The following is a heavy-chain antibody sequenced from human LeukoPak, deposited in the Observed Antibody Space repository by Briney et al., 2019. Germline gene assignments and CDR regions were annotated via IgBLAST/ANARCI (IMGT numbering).Heavy chain of an antibody. Sequence: SETLSLTCTVSGGSISSYYWSWIRQPPGKGLEWIGYIYYSGSAIYNPSLKSRVTISADRSKNQIYLTLTSLTAADTAVYFCASAVYFGDLTVFDTWGQGTLVTVSS. D-gene: IGHD3-10*01. J-gene: IGHJ5*02. V-gene: IGHV4-59*08. CDR2: IYYSGSA. CDR3: ASAVYFGDLTVFDT. CDR1: GGSISSYY.